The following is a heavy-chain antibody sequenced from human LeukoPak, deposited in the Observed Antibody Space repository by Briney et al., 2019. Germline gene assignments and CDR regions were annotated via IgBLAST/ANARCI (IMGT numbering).Heavy chain of an antibody. CDR1: GFTFSSYA. D-gene: IGHD3-22*01. J-gene: IGHJ4*02. CDR2: ISYGGSNK. V-gene: IGHV3-30*04. CDR3: ARDTGDYYDTRGFFDY. Sequence: GGSLRLSCAASGFTFSSYAMHWVRQAPGKGLEWVAVISYGGSNKYYADSVKGRFTISRDNSKNTLYLQMNSLRAEDTAVYYCARDTGDYYDTRGFFDYWGQGTLVTVSS.